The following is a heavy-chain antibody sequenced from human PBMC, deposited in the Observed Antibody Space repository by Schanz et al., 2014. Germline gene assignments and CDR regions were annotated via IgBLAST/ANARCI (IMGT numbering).Heavy chain of an antibody. D-gene: IGHD6-13*01. J-gene: IGHJ4*02. CDR3: AKEKEEVAADGSFFDY. CDR2: ISFDGRNT. Sequence: QVQLVESGGGVVQPGRSLRLSCAASGITLSGYGLHWVRQAPGKGLEWVGFISFDGRNTGYAHSVKGRFTISRDNSKSTVNLQMNSLRAEDTAVYYCAKEKEEVAADGSFFDYWGQGTLVTVSS. CDR1: GITLSGYG. V-gene: IGHV3-30*18.